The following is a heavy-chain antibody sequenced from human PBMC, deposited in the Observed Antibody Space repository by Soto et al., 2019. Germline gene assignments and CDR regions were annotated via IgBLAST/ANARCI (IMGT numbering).Heavy chain of an antibody. J-gene: IGHJ5*02. CDR3: ARDCWAIIIAARRNWFDP. Sequence: ASVKVSCKASGYTFTAYYMYWVRQAPGQGLAGVGRINPKTGDTNYAPEFQGRVTMTRDTSISPAYMELSSLGSDDTAVYYCARDCWAIIIAARRNWFDPWGQGTLVTVSS. CDR2: INPKTGDT. D-gene: IGHD6-6*01. V-gene: IGHV1-2*06. CDR1: GYTFTAYY.